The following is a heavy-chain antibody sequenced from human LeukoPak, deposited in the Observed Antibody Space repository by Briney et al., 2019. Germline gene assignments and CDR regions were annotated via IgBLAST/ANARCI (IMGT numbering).Heavy chain of an antibody. CDR2: INPNSGGT. V-gene: IGHV1-2*02. D-gene: IGHD2-15*01. J-gene: IGHJ4*02. CDR1: GYTFTGYY. Sequence: ASVKVSCKASGYTFTGYYMHWVRQAPGQGLEWMGWINPNSGGTNYAQKFQGRVTMTRDTSISTAYMELSRLRSDDTAVYYCARGRRYCSGSSCYVLDYWGQGTLVTVSS. CDR3: ARGRRYCSGSSCYVLDY.